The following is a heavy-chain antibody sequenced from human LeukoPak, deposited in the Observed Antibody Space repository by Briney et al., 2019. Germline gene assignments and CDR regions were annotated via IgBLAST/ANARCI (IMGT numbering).Heavy chain of an antibody. D-gene: IGHD3-3*01. J-gene: IGHJ4*02. Sequence: GGSLRLSCAASGFTFSSYAMSWVRQAPGKGLEWVSVIYSGGSTYYADSVKGRFTISRDNSKNTLYLQMNSLRAEDTAVYYCARDGEYYDFWSGYYYWGQGTLVTVSS. CDR2: IYSGGST. CDR1: GFTFSSYA. V-gene: IGHV3-66*01. CDR3: ARDGEYYDFWSGYYY.